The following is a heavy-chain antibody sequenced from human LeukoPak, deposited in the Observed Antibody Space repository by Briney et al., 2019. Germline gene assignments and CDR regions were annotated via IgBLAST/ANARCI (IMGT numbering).Heavy chain of an antibody. V-gene: IGHV3-33*01. D-gene: IGHD5-18*01. J-gene: IGHJ6*02. CDR1: GFTFSSYG. CDR3: AREGYSYGYWQSYNYYYGMDV. CDR2: IWYDGSNK. Sequence: GGSLRLSCAASGFTFSSYGMHWVRQAPGKGLEWVAVIWYDGSNKYYADSVKGRFTISRDNSKNTLYLQMNSLRAEDTAVYYCAREGYSYGYWQSYNYYYGMDVWGQGTTVTVSS.